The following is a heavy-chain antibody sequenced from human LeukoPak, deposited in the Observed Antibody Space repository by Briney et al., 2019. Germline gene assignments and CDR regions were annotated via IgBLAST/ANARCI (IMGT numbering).Heavy chain of an antibody. CDR2: IYYSGST. D-gene: IGHD5-24*01. J-gene: IGHJ3*02. CDR3: ARPMRRDGYNSHAFDI. CDR1: GDSISSSSYY. V-gene: IGHV4-39*01. Sequence: PSETLSLTCTVSGDSISSSSYYWGWIRQPPGKGLEWIGSIYYSGSTYYNPSLKSRVTISVDTSKNQFSLKLSSVTAADTAVYYCARPMRRDGYNSHAFDIWGQGTMVTVSS.